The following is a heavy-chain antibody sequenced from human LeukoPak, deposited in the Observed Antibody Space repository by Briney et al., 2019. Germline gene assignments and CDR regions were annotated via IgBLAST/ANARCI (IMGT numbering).Heavy chain of an antibody. Sequence: ASVKVSCKASEYTFTDYYMHWVRQAPGQGLEWMGWINPNSGGTNYAQKFQGRVTMTRDTSISTAYMELSRLRSDDTAVYYCARGLVVPAAMLVVGAFDIWGQGTMVTVSS. CDR2: INPNSGGT. V-gene: IGHV1-2*02. J-gene: IGHJ3*02. CDR3: ARGLVVPAAMLVVGAFDI. CDR1: EYTFTDYY. D-gene: IGHD2-2*01.